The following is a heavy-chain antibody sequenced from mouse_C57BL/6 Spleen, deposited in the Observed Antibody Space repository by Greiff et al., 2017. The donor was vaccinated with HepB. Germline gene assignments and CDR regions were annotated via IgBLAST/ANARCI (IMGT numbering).Heavy chain of an antibody. Sequence: VHVKQSGPELVKPGASVKIPCKASGYTFTDYNMDWVKQSHGKSLEWIGDINPNNGGTIYNQKFKGKATLTVDKSSSTAYMELRSLTSEDTAVYYCARSYYYGSSYGFAYWGQGTLVTVSA. D-gene: IGHD1-1*01. CDR1: GYTFTDYN. V-gene: IGHV1-18*01. CDR3: ARSYYYGSSYGFAY. J-gene: IGHJ3*01. CDR2: INPNNGGT.